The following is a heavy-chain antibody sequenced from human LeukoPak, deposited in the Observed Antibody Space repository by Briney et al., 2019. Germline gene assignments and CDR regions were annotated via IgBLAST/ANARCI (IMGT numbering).Heavy chain of an antibody. Sequence: GGSLRLSCAASGFTVSSNYMSWVRQAPGKGLEWVAFIRYDGSNKYYADSVKGRFTISRDNSKNTLYLQMNSLRAEDTAVYYCAKRPKYGDPSAFDIWGQGTMVTVSS. V-gene: IGHV3-30*02. CDR2: IRYDGSNK. J-gene: IGHJ3*02. D-gene: IGHD4-17*01. CDR1: GFTVSSNY. CDR3: AKRPKYGDPSAFDI.